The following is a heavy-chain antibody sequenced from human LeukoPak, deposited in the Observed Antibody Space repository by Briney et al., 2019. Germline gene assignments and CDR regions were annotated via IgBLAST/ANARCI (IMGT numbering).Heavy chain of an antibody. CDR1: GGPISSYY. Sequence: SETLSLTCSVSGGPISSYYWSWIRHPPGKALECMGYIYYSGSNNYNPSLKSRVTISVDTSKNQFSLKLSSVTAADTAVYFCARHYSNPEYVLVFDYWGQGTLVTVSS. J-gene: IGHJ4*02. CDR2: IYYSGSN. CDR3: ARHYSNPEYVLVFDY. V-gene: IGHV4-59*08. D-gene: IGHD6-13*01.